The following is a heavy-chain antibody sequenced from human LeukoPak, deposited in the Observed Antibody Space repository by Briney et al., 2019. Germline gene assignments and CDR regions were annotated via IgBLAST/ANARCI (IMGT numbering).Heavy chain of an antibody. J-gene: IGHJ6*02. D-gene: IGHD3-3*01. Sequence: PGGSLRLSCAASGFTFSSYAMSWVRQAPGKGLEWVSAISGSGGSTYYADSVKGRFTISRDNSKNTLYLQMNSLRAEDTAVYYCARAGDYDFWSMDVWGQGTTVTVSS. CDR2: ISGSGGST. CDR1: GFTFSSYA. V-gene: IGHV3-23*01. CDR3: ARAGDYDFWSMDV.